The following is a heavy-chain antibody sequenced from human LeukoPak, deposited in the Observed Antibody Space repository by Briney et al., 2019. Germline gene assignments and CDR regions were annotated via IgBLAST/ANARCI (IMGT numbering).Heavy chain of an antibody. CDR2: INHSGST. D-gene: IGHD3-3*01. Sequence: SETLSLTCAVYGGSFSGYYWSWIRQPPGKGLEWIGEINHSGSTNYNPSLKSRVTISVDTSKDQFSLKLSSVTAADTAVYYCARGQPYDFWSGYYWYNWFDPWGQGTLVTVSS. V-gene: IGHV4-34*01. CDR1: GGSFSGYY. CDR3: ARGQPYDFWSGYYWYNWFDP. J-gene: IGHJ5*02.